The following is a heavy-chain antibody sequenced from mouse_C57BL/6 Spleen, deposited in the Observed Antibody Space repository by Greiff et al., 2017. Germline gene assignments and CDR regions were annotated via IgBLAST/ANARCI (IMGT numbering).Heavy chain of an antibody. CDR2: IDPSDSYT. CDR1: GYTFTSYW. D-gene: IGHD1-1*01. V-gene: IGHV1-69*01. CDR3: ARSLYYGSSSGY. Sequence: VQLQQSGAELVMPGASVKLSCKASGYTFTSYWMHWVKQRPGQGLEWIGEIDPSDSYTNYNQKFKGKSTLTVDKSSSTAYMQLSSLTSEDSAVYYCARSLYYGSSSGYWGQGTTLTVSS. J-gene: IGHJ2*01.